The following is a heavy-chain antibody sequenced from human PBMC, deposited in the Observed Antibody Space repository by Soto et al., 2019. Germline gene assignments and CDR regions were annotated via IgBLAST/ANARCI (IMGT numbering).Heavy chain of an antibody. Sequence: QVQLVKSGAEVRKPGSSGKVSCKASGLTYSSSAISWVRQAPGQGPEWMGGINPILGTPDYAPKFQGRVTITADESTRTVYMDVGSLTSEDTAMYYWARGGVDVVATSAFDYWGQGTLVTVSS. D-gene: IGHD5-12*01. V-gene: IGHV1-69*01. CDR3: ARGGVDVVATSAFDY. J-gene: IGHJ4*02. CDR2: INPILGTP. CDR1: GLTYSSSA.